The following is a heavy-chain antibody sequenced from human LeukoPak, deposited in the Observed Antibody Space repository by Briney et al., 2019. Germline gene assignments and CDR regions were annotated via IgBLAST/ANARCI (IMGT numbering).Heavy chain of an antibody. D-gene: IGHD2-2*01. CDR3: ATDPRLSGTNDAFDI. V-gene: IGHV1-24*01. J-gene: IGHJ3*02. CDR2: FDPEDGET. CDR1: GYTFSELS. Sequence: ASVKVSCKVSGYTFSELSIHWVRQTPGKGLEWMGGFDPEDGETIYAQKFQGRVTMTEDTSTDTAYMELSSLRSEDTAVYYCATDPRLSGTNDAFDIWGQGTMVTVSS.